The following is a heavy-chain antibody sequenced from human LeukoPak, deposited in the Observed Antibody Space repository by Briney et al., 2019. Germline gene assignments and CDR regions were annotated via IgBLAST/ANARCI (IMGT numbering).Heavy chain of an antibody. CDR2: IYYSGST. D-gene: IGHD6-13*01. J-gene: IGHJ5*02. Sequence: SETLSLTCTVSGDSISSTSYYWGWIRQPPGKGLEWIASIYYSGSTYYNPSLKSRVTISVDTSKNQFSLKLSSVTAADTAVYYCARNPHSSSWYEIWFDPWGQGTLVTASS. CDR1: GDSISSTSYY. CDR3: ARNPHSSSWYEIWFDP. V-gene: IGHV4-39*01.